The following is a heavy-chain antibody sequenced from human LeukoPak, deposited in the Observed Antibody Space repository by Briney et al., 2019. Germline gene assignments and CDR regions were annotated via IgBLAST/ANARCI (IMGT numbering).Heavy chain of an antibody. V-gene: IGHV1-18*01. CDR3: ARDLPERLVRLMDY. CDR2: ISAYNGNT. Sequence: ASVKVSCKASGYTFTSYGISWVRQAPGQGLEWMGWISAYNGNTSYAQKLQGRVTMTTDTSTGTAYMELRSLRSDDTAVYYCARDLPERLVRLMDYWGQGTLVTVSS. J-gene: IGHJ4*02. CDR1: GYTFTSYG. D-gene: IGHD1-14*01.